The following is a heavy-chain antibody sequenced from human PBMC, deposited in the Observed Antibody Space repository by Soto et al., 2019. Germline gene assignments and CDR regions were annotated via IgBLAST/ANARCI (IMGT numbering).Heavy chain of an antibody. V-gene: IGHV3-53*01. CDR1: GFTVSSNY. CDR3: ARSSDPQPFYKRVHPNEYFQH. Sequence: GGSLRLSCAASGFTVSSNYMSWVRQAPGKGLEWVSVIYSGGSTYYADSVKGRFTISRDNSKNTLYLQMNSLRAEDTAVYYCARSSDPQPFYKRVHPNEYFQHWGQGTLVTVSS. D-gene: IGHD1-1*01. J-gene: IGHJ1*01. CDR2: IYSGGST.